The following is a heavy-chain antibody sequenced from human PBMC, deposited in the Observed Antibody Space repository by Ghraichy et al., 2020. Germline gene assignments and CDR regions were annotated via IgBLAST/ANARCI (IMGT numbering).Heavy chain of an antibody. J-gene: IGHJ4*02. CDR3: AKAPAAGSAFFLYDY. Sequence: SETLSLTCNVSGASITSYYWSWIRQPPGKGLEWIGFISYSGDTNYNPSLKSRITISVDTSKKQFSLRLSSVTAADTAVYYCAKAPAAGSAFFLYDYWGQGTLVTGSS. V-gene: IGHV4-59*01. D-gene: IGHD3-3*02. CDR2: ISYSGDT. CDR1: GASITSYY.